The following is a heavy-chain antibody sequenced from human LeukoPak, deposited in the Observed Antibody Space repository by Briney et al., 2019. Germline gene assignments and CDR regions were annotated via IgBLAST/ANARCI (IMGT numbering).Heavy chain of an antibody. CDR1: DGSFSGYY. J-gene: IGHJ3*02. D-gene: IGHD6-19*01. V-gene: IGHV4-34*01. CDR3: ARFQADDAFDI. CDR2: INHSGST. Sequence: SETLSLTCAVYDGSFSGYYWSWNRQPPGKGLEWIGEINHSGSTNYNPSLKSRVTISVDTSKNQFSLKLSSVTAADTAVYYCARFQADDAFDIWGQGTMVTVSS.